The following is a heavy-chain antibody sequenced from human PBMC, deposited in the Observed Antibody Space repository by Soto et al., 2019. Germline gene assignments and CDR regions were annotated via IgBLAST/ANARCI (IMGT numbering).Heavy chain of an antibody. Sequence: GGSLRLSCTASGFTFSSYEINFFRQFPGKGLEWISYISNSGSTIYYADSVKGRFTISRDNALSSLYLQMSGLRAEDTAVYYCARGGIRAWYSYWGRGTLVTVSS. CDR2: ISNSGSTI. CDR3: ARGGIRAWYSY. J-gene: IGHJ4*02. CDR1: GFTFSSYE. D-gene: IGHD2-21*02. V-gene: IGHV3-48*03.